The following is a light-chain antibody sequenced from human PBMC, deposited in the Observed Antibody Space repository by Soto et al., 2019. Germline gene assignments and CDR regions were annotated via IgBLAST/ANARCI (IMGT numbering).Light chain of an antibody. V-gene: IGKV3-15*01. J-gene: IGKJ4*01. CDR3: QHYNSLPVT. CDR1: QSVSTN. Sequence: EIVMTQSPATLSVSPGERATLSCRASQSVSTNLAWYQQKPGQAPRLLIYGASTRATGIPARLSGSGAGTEFTLTISSLQSEDFAIFYCQHYNSLPVTCGGGTKVDI. CDR2: GAS.